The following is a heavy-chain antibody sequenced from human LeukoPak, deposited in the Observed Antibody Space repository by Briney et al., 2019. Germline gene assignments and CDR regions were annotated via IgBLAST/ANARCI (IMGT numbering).Heavy chain of an antibody. CDR1: GFTFSSYW. V-gene: IGHV3-7*01. Sequence: GGSLRLSCAASGFTFSSYWMSWVRQAPGKGLEWVASIKQDGSEKYYVDSVKGRFTISRDNAKNSLYLQMNSLSAEDTALYYCARAPGDGWFDPWGQGTLVTVSS. CDR3: ARAPGDGWFDP. J-gene: IGHJ5*02. CDR2: IKQDGSEK. D-gene: IGHD4-17*01.